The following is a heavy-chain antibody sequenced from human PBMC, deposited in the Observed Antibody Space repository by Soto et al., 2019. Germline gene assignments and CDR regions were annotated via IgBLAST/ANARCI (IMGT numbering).Heavy chain of an antibody. CDR1: GGSTTSSNW. D-gene: IGHD6-19*01. CDR3: ARGIAVAGWGDYFDY. CDR2: IYHSGST. J-gene: IGHJ4*02. V-gene: IGHV4-4*02. Sequence: SETLSLTCAVSGGSTTSSNWWSWVRQPPGKGLEWIGEIYHSGSTNYNPSLKSRVTISVDKSKNQFSLKLSSVTAADTAVYYCARGIAVAGWGDYFDYWGQGTLVTVFS.